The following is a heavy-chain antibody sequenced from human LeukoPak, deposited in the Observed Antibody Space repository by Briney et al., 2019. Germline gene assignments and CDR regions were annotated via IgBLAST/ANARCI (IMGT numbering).Heavy chain of an antibody. D-gene: IGHD3-16*01. CDR2: IPYDGSSK. V-gene: IGHV3-30*12. CDR3: ARRAGAYTHPYDY. CDR1: GFTFSNFG. J-gene: IGHJ4*02. Sequence: GGSLRLSCTTSGFTFSNFGMHWVRQAPGQGLEWVTFIPYDGSSKYYADSVKGRFTISRDNSKNTLYLQMNSLRAEDTAVYYCARRAGAYTHPYDYWGQGTLVTVS.